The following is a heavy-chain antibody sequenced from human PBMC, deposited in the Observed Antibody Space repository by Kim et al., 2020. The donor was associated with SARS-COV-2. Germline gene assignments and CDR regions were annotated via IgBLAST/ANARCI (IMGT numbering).Heavy chain of an antibody. V-gene: IGHV3-48*03. D-gene: IGHD3-16*01. J-gene: IGHJ4*02. CDR3: ARVMNY. CDR2: SSGSTI. Sequence: SSGSTIYYADSVKGRFTISRDNAKNSLYLQMNSLRAEDTAVYYCARVMNYWGQGTLVTVSS.